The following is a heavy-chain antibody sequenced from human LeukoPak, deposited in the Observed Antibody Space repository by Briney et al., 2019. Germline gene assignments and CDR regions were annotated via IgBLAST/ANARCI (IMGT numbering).Heavy chain of an antibody. J-gene: IGHJ3*01. CDR3: ARELRYDNSDSGAF. Sequence: SETLSLTCAVSGGSFSGYYWSWIRQPPGKGLEWVGEINHSGSTNYNPSLKSRVTISVDTSKNQFSLKLSSVTAADTAVYYCARELRYDNSDSGAFWGQGTVVTVSS. D-gene: IGHD3-22*01. V-gene: IGHV4-34*01. CDR2: INHSGST. CDR1: GGSFSGYY.